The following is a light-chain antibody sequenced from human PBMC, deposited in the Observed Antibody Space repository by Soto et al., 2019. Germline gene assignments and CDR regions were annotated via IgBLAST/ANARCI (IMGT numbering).Light chain of an antibody. CDR3: QQYNNWPYT. CDR1: QSFSSN. V-gene: IGKV3-15*01. J-gene: IGKJ2*01. CDR2: GAS. Sequence: EIVMTQSPATLSVSPGERATLSCRASQSFSSNLAWYQQKPGQAPRLLIYGASTRSIGIPARFSGSGSGTEFTLTITSLQSEDFAVYYCQQYNNWPYTFGQGTKLEIK.